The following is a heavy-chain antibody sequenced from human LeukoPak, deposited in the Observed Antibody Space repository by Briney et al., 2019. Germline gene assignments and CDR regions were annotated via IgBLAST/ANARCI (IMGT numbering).Heavy chain of an antibody. CDR3: ARDLRLGELSPDY. V-gene: IGHV3-33*01. D-gene: IGHD3-16*02. CDR1: GFTFSSYG. CDR2: IWYDGSNK. Sequence: GGSLRLSCAASGFTFSSYGMHWVRQAPGKGLEWVAVIWYDGSNKYYADSVKGRFTISRDNSKNTLYLQMNSLRAEDTAVYYCARDLRLGELSPDYWGQGTLVTVSS. J-gene: IGHJ4*02.